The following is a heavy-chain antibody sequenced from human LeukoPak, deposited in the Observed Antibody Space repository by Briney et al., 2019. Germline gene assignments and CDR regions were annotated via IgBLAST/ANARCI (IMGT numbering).Heavy chain of an antibody. CDR1: GFTFDDYA. V-gene: IGHV3-9*01. J-gene: IGHJ4*02. CDR2: ISWNSGSI. D-gene: IGHD6-19*01. Sequence: GGSLRLSCAASGFTFDDYAMHWVRQAPGKGLEWVSGISWNSGSIGYADSVKGRFTISRDNAKNSLYLQMNSLRAEDTALYYCAKVALPYSSGKLFDYWGQGTLVTVSS. CDR3: AKVALPYSSGKLFDY.